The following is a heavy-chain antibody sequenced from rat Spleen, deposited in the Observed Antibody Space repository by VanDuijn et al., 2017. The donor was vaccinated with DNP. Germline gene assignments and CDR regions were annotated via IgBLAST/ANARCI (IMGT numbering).Heavy chain of an antibody. D-gene: IGHD3-8*01. V-gene: IGHV5-22*01. CDR3: ARLPSYFDY. J-gene: IGHJ2*01. CDR1: GFTFSDYY. Sequence: EVQLVESGGGLVQPGRSLKLSCAASGFTFSDYYMAWVRRPPTKGLEGVASISYDGGSTYYRDSVKGRFTISRDNAKSTLYLQMNSLRSEDTATYYCARLPSYFDYWGQGVMVTVSS. CDR2: ISYDGGST.